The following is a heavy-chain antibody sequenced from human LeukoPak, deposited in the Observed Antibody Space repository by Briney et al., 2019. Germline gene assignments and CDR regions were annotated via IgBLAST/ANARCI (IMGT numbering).Heavy chain of an antibody. V-gene: IGHV7-4-1*02. D-gene: IGHD3-10*01. CDR3: ARRIGSGSYPCYDY. CDR1: GYTFTSYA. CDR2: INTNTGNP. Sequence: ASVKVSCKASGYTFTSYAMNWVRQAPGQGLEWMGWINTNTGNPTYAQGFTGRFVFSLDTSVSTAYLQISSLKASDTAMYYCARRIGSGSYPCYDYWGQGTLVTVSS. J-gene: IGHJ4*02.